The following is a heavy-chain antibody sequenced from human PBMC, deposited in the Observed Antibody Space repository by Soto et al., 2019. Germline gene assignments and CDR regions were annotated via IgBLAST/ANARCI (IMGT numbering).Heavy chain of an antibody. J-gene: IGHJ4*02. CDR2: IIAGGSNT. CDR3: ADGGEWAFNFDY. D-gene: IGHD3-10*01. Sequence: GSLRLACRASGFTFSSYAMSWVRQAPGKGLEWVSGIIAGGSNTYYPDSVKGRFTISRDNSKNTLYLQMNSLRVEDTAVYYCADGGEWAFNFDYWGLGTLVTVSS. CDR1: GFTFSSYA. V-gene: IGHV3-23*01.